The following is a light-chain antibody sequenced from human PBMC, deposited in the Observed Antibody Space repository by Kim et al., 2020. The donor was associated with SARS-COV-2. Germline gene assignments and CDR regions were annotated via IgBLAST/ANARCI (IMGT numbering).Light chain of an antibody. V-gene: IGLV2-14*03. J-gene: IGLJ2*01. CDR1: SSHIGGYNY. CDR3: SSYASSRYVL. Sequence: GQSITISCLGTSSHIGGYNYASWYQQQPGKVPKLMIYNVSKRPSGVSNRFSASKSGNTASLTISGLQAEDEGDYYCSSYASSRYVLFGGGTQLTVL. CDR2: NVS.